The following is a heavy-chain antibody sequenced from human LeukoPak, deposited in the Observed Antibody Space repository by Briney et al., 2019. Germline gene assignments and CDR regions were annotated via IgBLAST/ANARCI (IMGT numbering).Heavy chain of an antibody. CDR2: IYYGGST. V-gene: IGHV4-59*01. CDR3: ARVPSRFGSSTWYFDL. CDR1: GGSISGYY. D-gene: IGHD3-10*01. J-gene: IGHJ2*01. Sequence: SETLSLTCTVSGGSISGYYWSWIRQPPGEGLEWIGYIYYGGSTNYNPSLKSRVTISIDTKNQFSLNLSSVTAADTAVYYCARVPSRFGSSTWYFDLWGRGTLVAVSS.